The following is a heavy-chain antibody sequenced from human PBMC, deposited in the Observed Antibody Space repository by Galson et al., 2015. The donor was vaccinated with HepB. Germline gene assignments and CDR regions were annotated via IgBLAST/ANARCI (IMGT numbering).Heavy chain of an antibody. Sequence: SLRLSCAASGFTFDDYTMHWVRQAPGKGLEWVSLISWDGGSTYYADSVKGRFTISRDNSKNSLYLQMNSLRTEDTALYYCAKDMHGKYYYGSWPSFGMDVWGQGTTVTVSS. CDR1: GFTFDDYT. J-gene: IGHJ6*02. V-gene: IGHV3-43*01. D-gene: IGHD3-10*01. CDR2: ISWDGGST. CDR3: AKDMHGKYYYGSWPSFGMDV.